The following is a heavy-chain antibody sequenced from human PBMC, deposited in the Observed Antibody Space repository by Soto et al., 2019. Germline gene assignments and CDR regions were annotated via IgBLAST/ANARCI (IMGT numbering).Heavy chain of an antibody. Sequence: EVQLVESGGGLVQPGGSLRLSCAGSGFTFSDDWMHWLRQAPGKGLVWVSRISSDGTSTIYADSVKGRFTISRDNAKTTRYLQMTSRRAEDTAVNYCARQYHMDSWGQGTTFTVSS. D-gene: IGHD2-2*01. CDR3: ARQYHMDS. J-gene: IGHJ6*02. V-gene: IGHV3-74*01. CDR1: GFTFSDDW. CDR2: ISSDGTST.